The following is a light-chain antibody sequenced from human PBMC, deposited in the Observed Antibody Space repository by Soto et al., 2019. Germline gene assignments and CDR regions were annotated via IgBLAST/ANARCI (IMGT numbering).Light chain of an antibody. CDR2: GAS. Sequence: EIVMTQSPGTLSLSPGERVTLSCRASQSVGNNLAWHQQKPGQAPRLLIYGASTRATGFPARFSGSGAGTEFTLTISSLQSEDFAVYYCQQYDNWPRTFGQGTRLEIK. J-gene: IGKJ5*01. V-gene: IGKV3-15*01. CDR3: QQYDNWPRT. CDR1: QSVGNN.